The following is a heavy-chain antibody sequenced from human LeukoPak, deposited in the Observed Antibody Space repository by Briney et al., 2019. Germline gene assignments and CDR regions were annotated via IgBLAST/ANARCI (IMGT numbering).Heavy chain of an antibody. D-gene: IGHD3-10*01. J-gene: IGHJ4*02. V-gene: IGHV1-18*01. CDR1: GYTFTSYG. CDR2: INPNNGDT. CDR3: ATGRMVRGVTTTPGNFDY. Sequence: ASVKVSCKASGYTFTSYGISWVRQAPGQGLEWMGWINPNNGDTKYTQKLQGRVTMTRDTSISTVYMDLTSLRSDDTAVYYCATGRMVRGVTTTPGNFDYWGQGTLVTVSS.